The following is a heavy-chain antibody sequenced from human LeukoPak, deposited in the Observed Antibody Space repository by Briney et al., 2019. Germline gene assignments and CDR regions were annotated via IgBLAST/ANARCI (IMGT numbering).Heavy chain of an antibody. CDR2: LYYNGSA. D-gene: IGHD3-3*01. V-gene: IGHV4-59*08. CDR3: ARHYDFWGGPAFFDP. Sequence: SETLSLTCSVSGVSMRGYDWSWIRQSPGKGLEWIGYLYYNGSANYNPSLKSRVTISVDSSKNHFSLKVTSVTATDTAVYYCARHYDFWGGPAFFDPWGQGTLVTVSS. J-gene: IGHJ5*02. CDR1: GVSMRGYD.